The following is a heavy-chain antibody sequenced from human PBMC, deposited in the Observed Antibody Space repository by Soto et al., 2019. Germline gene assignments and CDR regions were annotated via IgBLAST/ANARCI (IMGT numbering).Heavy chain of an antibody. CDR1: GFTFSDYS. D-gene: IGHD3-3*01. CDR2: ISRSSGTI. J-gene: IGHJ4*02. Sequence: EVQLVESGGGLVQPGGSLRLSCAASGFTFSDYSMNWVRQAPGKGLEWVSYISRSSGTIYYADSVKGRFTISRDNAKNSLYLQMNSLRDEDTAVYYCARDDYDFWSGYSGYYFDYWGPGTLVTVSS. CDR3: ARDDYDFWSGYSGYYFDY. V-gene: IGHV3-48*02.